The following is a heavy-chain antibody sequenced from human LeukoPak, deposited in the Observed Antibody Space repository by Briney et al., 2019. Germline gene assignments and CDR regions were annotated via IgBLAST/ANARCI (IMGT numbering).Heavy chain of an antibody. CDR3: ARDSLAVAATFDS. CDR2: ISSSSSYI. Sequence: GGSLRLSCAASGFTFSSYSMNWVRQAPGKGLEWVSSISSSSSYIYYADSVKGRFTISRDNAKNSLYLQMNSLRAEDTAVYYCARDSLAVAATFDSWGQGTLVTVSS. J-gene: IGHJ4*02. D-gene: IGHD6-19*01. CDR1: GFTFSSYS. V-gene: IGHV3-21*01.